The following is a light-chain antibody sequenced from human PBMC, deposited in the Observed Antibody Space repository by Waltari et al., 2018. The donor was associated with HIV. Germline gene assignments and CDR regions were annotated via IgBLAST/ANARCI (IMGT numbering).Light chain of an antibody. V-gene: IGLV1-51*01. CDR1: SSNIGNNY. CDR3: GAWDSGLSAWV. CDR2: DNK. J-gene: IGLJ3*02. Sequence: HSVLTQPPSVSAAPGQKVTISCPGSSSNIGNNYVSWYQQFPGTAPKLLIYDNKKRPSRIPDRFSGTKSGTSATLGITGLQTGDEAGYYCGAWDSGLSAWVFGGGTKLTVL.